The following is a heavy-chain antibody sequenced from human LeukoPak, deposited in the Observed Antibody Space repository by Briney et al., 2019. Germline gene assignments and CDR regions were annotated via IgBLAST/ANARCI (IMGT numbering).Heavy chain of an antibody. CDR2: INHSGST. V-gene: IGHV4-34*01. D-gene: IGHD5-18*01. J-gene: IGHJ3*02. Sequence: SETLSLTCAVYGGSFSGYYWSWIRQPPGKGLEWIGEINHSGSTNYNPSLKSRVTISVDTSKNQFSLKLSSVTAADTAVYYCARVKRVGIQLWFALNAFDIWGQGTMVTVSS. CDR1: GGSFSGYY. CDR3: ARVKRVGIQLWFALNAFDI.